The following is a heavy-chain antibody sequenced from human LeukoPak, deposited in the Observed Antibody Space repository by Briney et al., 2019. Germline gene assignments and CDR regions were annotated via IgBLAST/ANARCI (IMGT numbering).Heavy chain of an antibody. V-gene: IGHV3-21*01. CDR1: GFTFSSYA. CDR2: ISSTSSLI. CDR3: ARYNSGWNDY. D-gene: IGHD6-19*01. J-gene: IGHJ4*02. Sequence: ESGGSLRLSCAASGFTFSSYAMSWVRQAPGKGLEWVSSISSTSSLIWYADSLKGRFTISRDNAKNSLYLQVDSLRAEDTAIYYCARYNSGWNDYWGQGTLVTVSS.